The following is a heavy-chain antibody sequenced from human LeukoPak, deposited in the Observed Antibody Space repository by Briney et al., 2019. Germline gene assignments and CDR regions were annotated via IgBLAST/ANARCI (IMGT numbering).Heavy chain of an antibody. J-gene: IGHJ4*02. Sequence: SVKVSCKASGGTFSSYTINWVRQAPGQGLEWMGGIIPVFGTANYVQKFQGRVTITADESTSTAYMELSSLRSEDTAVYYCARDPPDYDSSGYRRAAHLDYWGQGTLVTVSS. V-gene: IGHV1-69*13. CDR1: GGTFSSYT. D-gene: IGHD3-22*01. CDR3: ARDPPDYDSSGYRRAAHLDY. CDR2: IIPVFGTA.